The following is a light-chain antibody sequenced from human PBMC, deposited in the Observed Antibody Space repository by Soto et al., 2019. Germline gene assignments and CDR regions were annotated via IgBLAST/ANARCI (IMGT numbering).Light chain of an antibody. Sequence: QSALTQPDSVSGSPGQSITISCTGTSSDVGGYNYVSWYQQHPGKAPKLMIYDVSYRPSGVSNRFSGSKSGNTASLTISGLQADDEADYYCSSYTSSSTVVFGGGTKLTVL. CDR2: DVS. CDR3: SSYTSSSTVV. CDR1: SSDVGGYNY. J-gene: IGLJ3*02. V-gene: IGLV2-14*03.